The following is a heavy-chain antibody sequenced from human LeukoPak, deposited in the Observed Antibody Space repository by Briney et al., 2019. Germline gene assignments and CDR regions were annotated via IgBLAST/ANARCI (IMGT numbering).Heavy chain of an antibody. CDR3: TTETYRRFDY. CDR2: IKHDGSAR. CDR1: GFTFSSYW. V-gene: IGHV3-7*01. J-gene: IGHJ4*02. Sequence: GGSLRLSCAASGFTFSSYWMSRVRQAPGKGLEWVADIKHDGSARYSVDSVEGLFTISRDNAKNSMYLQIDSLRAEDTAVYYCTTETYRRFDYWGQGTLVTVSS.